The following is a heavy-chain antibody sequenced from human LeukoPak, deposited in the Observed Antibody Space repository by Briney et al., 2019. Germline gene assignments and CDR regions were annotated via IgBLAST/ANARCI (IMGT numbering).Heavy chain of an antibody. CDR3: ASRYTGSWYGY. CDR1: GFTVSSKH. J-gene: IGHJ4*02. V-gene: IGHV3-53*01. D-gene: IGHD6-13*01. Sequence: PGGSLRLSCAASGFTVSSKHMSWVRQAPGKGLEWVSVIYTGGGTDYADSVKGRFTISRDNSNNTVYLQMNSLGAEDTAVYYCASRYTGSWYGYWGQGTLVTVSS. CDR2: IYTGGGT.